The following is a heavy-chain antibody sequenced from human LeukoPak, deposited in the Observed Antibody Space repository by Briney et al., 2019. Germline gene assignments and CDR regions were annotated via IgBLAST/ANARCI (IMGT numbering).Heavy chain of an antibody. CDR1: GGSISTYY. J-gene: IGHJ4*02. CDR3: ARSYCSSSANCYAYFDH. D-gene: IGHD2-2*01. V-gene: IGHV4-59*08. CDR2: IYYRGST. Sequence: SGTLSLTCTVSGGSISTYYWSWLRQPPGKGREWLGNIYYRGSTNYNPSLGRRVTISVDTPKNQLSLKLSSVTAADTAVYYCARSYCSSSANCYAYFDHWGQGTLVTVSS.